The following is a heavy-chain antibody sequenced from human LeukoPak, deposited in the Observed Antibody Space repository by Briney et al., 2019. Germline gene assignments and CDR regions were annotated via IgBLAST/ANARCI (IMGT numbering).Heavy chain of an antibody. CDR1: GFIFSRYG. V-gene: IGHV3-30*02. Sequence: PGGSLRLSCAASGFIFSRYGMHWVRQAPGKGLDWVSYISYDGNNLDYADFVKGRFTVSRDNAKNTLYLQMNTLRVEDTAVYYCTRDLMDYDVSTGLHHYYMDVWGQGTTVTVSS. CDR3: TRDLMDYDVSTGLHHYYMDV. CDR2: ISYDGNNL. D-gene: IGHD3-9*01. J-gene: IGHJ6*02.